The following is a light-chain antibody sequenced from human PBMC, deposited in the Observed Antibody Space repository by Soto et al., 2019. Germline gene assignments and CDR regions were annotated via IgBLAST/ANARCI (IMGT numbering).Light chain of an antibody. V-gene: IGKV2-28*01. J-gene: IGKJ1*01. Sequence: DIVMTQSPLSLPVTLGEPASISCRSSQSLLYYNGYNYLDWYLQKPGQSPQLLIYLGSNRASGVPDRFSGSGSGTDFTLKISRVEAEDAGVYYCMQALQMRTFGQGTKVEL. CDR1: QSLLYYNGYNY. CDR3: MQALQMRT. CDR2: LGS.